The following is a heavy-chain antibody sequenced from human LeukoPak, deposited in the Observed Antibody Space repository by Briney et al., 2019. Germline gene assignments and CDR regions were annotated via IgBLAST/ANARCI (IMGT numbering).Heavy chain of an antibody. CDR3: AKDVRPGGGGMDV. Sequence: PGGSLRLSCAASGFTFSNHGMHWVRQAPGKGLEWVSTISDNGRSTHYADSVKGRFTISRDNSKNTLDLQMNSLKAEDTAIYYCAKDVRPGGGGMDVWGQGTTVTVSS. CDR1: GFTFSNHG. CDR2: ISDNGRST. V-gene: IGHV3-23*01. D-gene: IGHD3-10*02. J-gene: IGHJ6*02.